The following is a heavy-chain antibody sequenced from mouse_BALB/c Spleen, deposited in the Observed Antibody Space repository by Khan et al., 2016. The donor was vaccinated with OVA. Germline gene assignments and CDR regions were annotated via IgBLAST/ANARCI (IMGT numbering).Heavy chain of an antibody. CDR2: INSGSTSI. CDR1: GFTFSGFG. V-gene: IGHV5-17*02. D-gene: IGHD2-3*01. J-gene: IGHJ2*01. Sequence: EVQLVESGGGLVQTGGSRKLSCAASGFTFSGFGMHWVRQAPEQGLEWVAYINSGSTSIYYADTVKGRFTISRDNPKHTLFLQMTSLRSEDTAMYYCARTGYYYFDYWGQGTTLTVSS. CDR3: ARTGYYYFDY.